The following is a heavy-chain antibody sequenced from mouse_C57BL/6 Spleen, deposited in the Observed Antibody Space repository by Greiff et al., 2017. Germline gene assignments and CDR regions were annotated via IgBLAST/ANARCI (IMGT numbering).Heavy chain of an antibody. D-gene: IGHD1-1*01. Sequence: EVQVVESGGDLVKPGGSLKLSCAASGFTFSSYGMSWVRQTPDKRLEWVATISSGGSYTYYPDSVKGRFTISRDNAKNTLYLQMSSLKSEDTAMYYCARDYGSSYSADWYFDVWGTGTTVTVSS. V-gene: IGHV5-6*01. CDR3: ARDYGSSYSADWYFDV. CDR1: GFTFSSYG. J-gene: IGHJ1*03. CDR2: ISSGGSYT.